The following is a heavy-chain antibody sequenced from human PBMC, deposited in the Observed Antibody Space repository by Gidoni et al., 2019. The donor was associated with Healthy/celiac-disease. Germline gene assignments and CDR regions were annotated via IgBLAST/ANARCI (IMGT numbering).Heavy chain of an antibody. CDR3: ARVSYDSSSWSKGGGYYMDV. V-gene: IGHV1-69*01. D-gene: IGHD6-13*01. CDR2: LLPLFGTA. J-gene: IGHJ6*03. Sequence: QVQLVQSGAEVKKPGSAVKVYCKASGGPFGTHATLWVRQAPGQALEWMGGLLPLFGTANDAQKFQGRVTITADESTSTAYMELSSLRSEDTAVYYCARVSYDSSSWSKGGGYYMDVWGKGTTVTVSS. CDR1: GGPFGTHA.